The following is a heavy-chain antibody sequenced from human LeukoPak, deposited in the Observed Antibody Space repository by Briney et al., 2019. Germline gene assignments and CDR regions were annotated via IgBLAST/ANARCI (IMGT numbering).Heavy chain of an antibody. J-gene: IGHJ4*02. D-gene: IGHD1-26*01. CDR1: GGSISSSSYH. V-gene: IGHV4-39*01. CDR2: IYYSGST. CDR3: ARSGSYPL. Sequence: SETLSLTCTVSGGSISSSSYHWGWIRQPPGKGLEWIGSIYYSGSTYYNPSLKSRVTISVDTSKNQFSLKLSSVTAADTAVYYCARSGSYPLWGQGTLVTVSS.